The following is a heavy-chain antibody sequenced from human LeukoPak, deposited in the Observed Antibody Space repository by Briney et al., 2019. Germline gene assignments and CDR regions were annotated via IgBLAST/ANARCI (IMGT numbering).Heavy chain of an antibody. Sequence: GGSLRLSCAASGFTFSSYAMSWVRQAPGKGLEWVSAISGSGGSTYYADSVKGRFTISRDNSKNTLYLQMNSLRAEDTAVYYCVGSSSWQNNWFDPWGQGTLVTVSS. V-gene: IGHV3-23*01. J-gene: IGHJ5*02. CDR2: ISGSGGST. D-gene: IGHD2-2*01. CDR1: GFTFSSYA. CDR3: VGSSSWQNNWFDP.